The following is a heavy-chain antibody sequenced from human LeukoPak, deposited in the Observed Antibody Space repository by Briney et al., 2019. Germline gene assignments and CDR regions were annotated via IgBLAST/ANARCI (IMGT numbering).Heavy chain of an antibody. CDR1: GGSFSGYY. V-gene: IGHV4-34*01. CDR3: ARGRCSSSWRRGWFDP. Sequence: SETLSLTCAVYGGSFSGYYWSWIRQPPGKGLEWIGEINHSGSTNYNPSLKSRVTISVDTSKNQFSLKLSSVIAADTAVYYCARGRCSSSWRRGWFDPWGQGTLVTVSS. J-gene: IGHJ5*02. CDR2: INHSGST. D-gene: IGHD6-13*01.